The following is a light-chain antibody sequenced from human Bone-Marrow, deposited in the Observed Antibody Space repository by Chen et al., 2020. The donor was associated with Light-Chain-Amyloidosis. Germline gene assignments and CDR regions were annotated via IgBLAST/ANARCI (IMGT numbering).Light chain of an antibody. V-gene: IGLV3-25*03. CDR1: DLPTKY. J-gene: IGLJ2*01. CDR3: QSAESSGTYEVI. CDR2: RDT. Sequence: SYELTQPPSVSVSPGQTARITCSGDDLPTKYAYWYQQKPGQAPVLVINRDTERPAGISERFSGSSSGTTATLTISGVQAEDEADYHCQSAESSGTYEVIFGGGTKLTVL.